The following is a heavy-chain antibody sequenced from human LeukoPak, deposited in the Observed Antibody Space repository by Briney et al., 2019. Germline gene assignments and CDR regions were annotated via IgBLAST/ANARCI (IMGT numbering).Heavy chain of an antibody. CDR2: IYYSGST. Sequence: PSETLSLTCAVYGGSFSGYYWSWIRQPPGKGLEWIGYIYYSGSTNYNPSLKSRVTISVDTSKNQFSLKLSSVTAADTAVYYCARVLVGNWFDPWGQGTLVTVSS. D-gene: IGHD3-16*01. CDR1: GGSFSGYY. V-gene: IGHV4-59*01. CDR3: ARVLVGNWFDP. J-gene: IGHJ5*02.